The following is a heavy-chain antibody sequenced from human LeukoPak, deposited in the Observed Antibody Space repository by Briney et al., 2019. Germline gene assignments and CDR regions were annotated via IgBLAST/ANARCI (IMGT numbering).Heavy chain of an antibody. CDR1: GGSISGHN. Sequence: PPETLSLTRTVSGGSISGHNWSSIRQPPRKRLEWIGNIYYTGSTNYTPSLKSRVTLSVDTSKNQFSLKVTSVAAADTAVYYCVRARNMAFDIWGQRTIVTVSS. CDR3: VRARNMAFDI. V-gene: IGHV4-59*11. D-gene: IGHD4-11*01. J-gene: IGHJ3*02. CDR2: IYYTGST.